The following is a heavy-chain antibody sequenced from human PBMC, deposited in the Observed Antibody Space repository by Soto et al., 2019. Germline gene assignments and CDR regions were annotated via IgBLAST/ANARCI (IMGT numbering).Heavy chain of an antibody. Sequence: QVQLQESGPGLVKPSETLSLTCTVSGASISHYYWSWIRQPPGKGLEWIGYVYYSGNTNYNPSLKSRVXXXGXASKNQVSLNLNSVTAADTAVYYCARLQIVVLTAIPGGWFDPWGQGTLVAVSS. V-gene: IGHV4-59*01. CDR3: ARLQIVVLTAIPGGWFDP. J-gene: IGHJ5*02. CDR1: GASISHYY. D-gene: IGHD2-21*02. CDR2: VYYSGNT.